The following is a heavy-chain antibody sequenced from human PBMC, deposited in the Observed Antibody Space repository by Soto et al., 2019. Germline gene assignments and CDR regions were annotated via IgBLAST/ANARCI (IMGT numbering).Heavy chain of an antibody. CDR3: ARARCSSGQCYYFDY. CDR1: GFTFSSYN. D-gene: IGHD2-15*01. J-gene: IGHJ4*02. Sequence: EVQLVESGEGLVQPGGSLRLSCAASGFTFSSYNIHWIRQAPGKGLEFVSAIRRSGDRTYYADSVKGRFTITRDNSKNTVWLQMGSLRAEDMAVYYCARARCSSGQCYYFDYWGRGALVSVSS. V-gene: IGHV3-64*02. CDR2: IRRSGDRT.